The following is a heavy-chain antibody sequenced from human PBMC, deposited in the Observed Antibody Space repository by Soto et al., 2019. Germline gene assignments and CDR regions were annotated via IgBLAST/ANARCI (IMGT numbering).Heavy chain of an antibody. CDR1: GFTFSSYA. V-gene: IGHV3-30-3*01. D-gene: IGHD6-6*01. J-gene: IGHJ6*02. CDR2: ISYDGSNK. CDR3: ARDFKQLAVAYYYGMDV. Sequence: QPGGSLRLSCAASGFTFSSYAMHWVRQAPGKGLEWVAVISYDGSNKYYADSVKGRFTISRDNSKNTLYLQMNSLRAEDTAVYYCARDFKQLAVAYYYGMDVWGQGTTVTVSS.